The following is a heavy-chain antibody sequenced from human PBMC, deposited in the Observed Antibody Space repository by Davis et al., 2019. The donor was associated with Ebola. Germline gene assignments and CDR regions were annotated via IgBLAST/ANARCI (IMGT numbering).Heavy chain of an antibody. Sequence: GESLKISCAASGFTFSDYYMSWIRQAPGKGPEWVSYISSNSTNKKYADSVKGRFTISRDDAKNSLYLQMDSLRAEDTAVYYCAREAYCYDSTGYYYDIPDLFDYWGQGTLVTVSS. V-gene: IGHV3-11*06. CDR1: GFTFSDYY. CDR2: ISSNSTNK. J-gene: IGHJ4*02. D-gene: IGHD3-22*01. CDR3: AREAYCYDSTGYYYDIPDLFDY.